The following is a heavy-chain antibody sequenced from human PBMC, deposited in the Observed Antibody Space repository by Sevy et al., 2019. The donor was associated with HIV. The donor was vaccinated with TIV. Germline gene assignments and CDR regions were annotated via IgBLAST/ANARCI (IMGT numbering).Heavy chain of an antibody. Sequence: GGSLRLSCAASVFTVSSNYMSWVRQAPGKGLEWVSVIYSGGSTYYADSVKGRFTISRDNSKNTLYLQMNSLRAEDTAVYYCARDTRAVAGTEDYFDYWGQGTLVTVSS. CDR1: VFTVSSNY. V-gene: IGHV3-66*02. CDR3: ARDTRAVAGTEDYFDY. D-gene: IGHD6-19*01. CDR2: IYSGGST. J-gene: IGHJ4*02.